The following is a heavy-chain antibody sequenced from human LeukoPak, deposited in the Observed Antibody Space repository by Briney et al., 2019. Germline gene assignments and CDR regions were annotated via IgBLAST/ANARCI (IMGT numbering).Heavy chain of an antibody. CDR1: GFSFSDYY. Sequence: PGGSLRLSCAASGFSFSDYYMSWIRQAPGKGLEWVSYISSSGSSINYADSVKGRFTISRDNAKNSPYLQMNSLRAEDTAVYYCARFNWGSGAFVIWGQGTMVTVSS. V-gene: IGHV3-11*04. CDR2: ISSSGSSI. D-gene: IGHD7-27*01. CDR3: ARFNWGSGAFVI. J-gene: IGHJ3*02.